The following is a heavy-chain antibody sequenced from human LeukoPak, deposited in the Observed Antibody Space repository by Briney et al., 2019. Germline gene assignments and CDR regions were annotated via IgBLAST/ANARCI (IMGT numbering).Heavy chain of an antibody. CDR2: IKQDGSEK. J-gene: IGHJ3*02. CDR1: GFTFSSYW. V-gene: IGHV3-7*01. CDR3: ARTRLRYFDWLLYDAFDI. D-gene: IGHD3-9*01. Sequence: GGSVRLSCAASGFTFSSYWMSWVRQAPGKGLEWVANIKQDGSEKYYVDSVKGRFTISRDNAKNSLYLQMNSLRAEDTAVYYCARTRLRYFDWLLYDAFDIWGQGTMVTVSS.